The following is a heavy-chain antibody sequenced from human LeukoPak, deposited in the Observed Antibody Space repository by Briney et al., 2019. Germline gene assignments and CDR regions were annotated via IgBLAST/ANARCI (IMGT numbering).Heavy chain of an antibody. CDR1: GFSLTTRGAS. D-gene: IGHD1-1*01. V-gene: IGHV2-70*17. J-gene: IGHJ6*02. Sequence: SGPALVKPTETLTLTCAFSGFSLTTRGASVSWIRQSPGKALEWLARIDWDTDKFYSSYLKTRLTISKDTVRNQVVLTVTNVDPADTATYYCARIPSFCASTDNCANVVADWGQGTTVTVS. CDR3: ARIPSFCASTDNCANVVAD. CDR2: IDWDTDK.